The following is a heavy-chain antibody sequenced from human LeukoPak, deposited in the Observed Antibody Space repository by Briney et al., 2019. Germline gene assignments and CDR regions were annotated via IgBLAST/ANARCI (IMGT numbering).Heavy chain of an antibody. CDR3: AKAEVGPLDY. CDR1: GFTFSSYV. Sequence: QSGGSLRLSCTASGFTFSSYVMSWVRLAPGKGLEWVSAISGSATGTFYADSVKGRFTISRDNSKNTLYLQMNSLRVEGTALYYCAKAEVGPLDYWGQGTLVTVSS. CDR2: ISGSATGT. J-gene: IGHJ4*02. D-gene: IGHD1-26*01. V-gene: IGHV3-23*01.